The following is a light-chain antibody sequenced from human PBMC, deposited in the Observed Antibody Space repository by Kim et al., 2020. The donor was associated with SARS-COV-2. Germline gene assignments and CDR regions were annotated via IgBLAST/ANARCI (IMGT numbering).Light chain of an antibody. V-gene: IGLV2-14*03. CDR1: SSDVGGYNY. J-gene: IGLJ1*01. CDR2: DVN. Sequence: QSITISCTETSSDVGGYNYVSWYQQHPGKAPKVMIYDVNNRPSGASNRFSGSQSGNTASLTISGLQAEDEADYYCSSYTSTSTPYVFGTGTKVTVL. CDR3: SSYTSTSTPYV.